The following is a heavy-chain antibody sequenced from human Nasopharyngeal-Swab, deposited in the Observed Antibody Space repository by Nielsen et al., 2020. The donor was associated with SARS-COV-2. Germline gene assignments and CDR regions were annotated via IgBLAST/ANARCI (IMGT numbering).Heavy chain of an antibody. CDR1: GYTLTELS. CDR3: ATVRQIITIFGVGRPGNWFDP. D-gene: IGHD3-3*01. CDR2: FDPEDGET. V-gene: IGHV1-24*01. Sequence: ASVKVSCKVSGYTLTELSMHWVRQAPGKGLEWMGGFDPEDGETIYAQKFQGRVTVTEDTSTDTAYMELSSLRSEDTAVYYCATVRQIITIFGVGRPGNWFDPWGQGTLVTVSS. J-gene: IGHJ5*02.